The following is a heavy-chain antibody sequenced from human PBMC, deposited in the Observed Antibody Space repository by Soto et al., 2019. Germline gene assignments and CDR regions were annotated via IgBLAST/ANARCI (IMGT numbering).Heavy chain of an antibody. CDR3: ARAQTGIPNYYYYYMDV. J-gene: IGHJ6*03. CDR1: GGTFSSYT. CDR2: IIPILGIA. Sequence: ASVKVSCKASGGTFSSYTISWVRQAPGQGLEWMGRIIPILGIANYAQKFQGRVTITADKSTSTAYMELSSLRSEDTAVYYCARAQTGIPNYYYYYMDVWGKGTTVTVSS. D-gene: IGHD1-1*01. V-gene: IGHV1-69*02.